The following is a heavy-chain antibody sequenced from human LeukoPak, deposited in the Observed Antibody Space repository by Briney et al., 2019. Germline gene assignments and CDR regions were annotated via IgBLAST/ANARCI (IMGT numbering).Heavy chain of an antibody. D-gene: IGHD2-15*01. CDR1: GFTFSSTS. CDR3: AKQLGYCSDGSCYFPY. Sequence: GGSLRLSCAASGFTFSSTSMSWVRQAPGKGLEWVAVTVGGGDGTYYADSVKGRFTTSRDNSKSTLCLQMNSLRAEDTAVYYCAKQLGYCSDGSCYFPYWGQGTLVTVSS. J-gene: IGHJ4*02. V-gene: IGHV3-23*01. CDR2: TVGGGDGT.